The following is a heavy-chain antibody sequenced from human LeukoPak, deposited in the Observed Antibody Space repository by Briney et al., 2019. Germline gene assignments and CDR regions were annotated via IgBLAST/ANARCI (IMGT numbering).Heavy chain of an antibody. J-gene: IGHJ4*02. Sequence: GGSLRLSCAASGFTFCSYEMNWVRQAPGKGLEWVSYISSSGSTIYYADSVKGRFTISRDNAKNSLYLQMNSLRAEDAAVYYCAREIRLGELLYYFDYWGQGTLVTVSS. CDR3: AREIRLGELLYYFDY. V-gene: IGHV3-48*03. CDR2: ISSSGSTI. D-gene: IGHD3-16*01. CDR1: GFTFCSYE.